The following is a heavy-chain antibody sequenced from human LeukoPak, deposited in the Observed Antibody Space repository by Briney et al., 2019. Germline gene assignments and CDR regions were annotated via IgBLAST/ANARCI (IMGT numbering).Heavy chain of an antibody. CDR3: ARASDPWLQLT. J-gene: IGHJ5*02. D-gene: IGHD5-24*01. V-gene: IGHV3-7*05. CDR2: IKADGSNR. CDR1: GFTFSNSW. Sequence: GGSLRLSCAASGFTFSNSWMNWVRQAPGKGLEWVANIKADGSNRNYADSVKGRFTIFRDNAKNSLYLQLNSLRAEDTAVYYCARASDPWLQLTWGQGTLVTVSS.